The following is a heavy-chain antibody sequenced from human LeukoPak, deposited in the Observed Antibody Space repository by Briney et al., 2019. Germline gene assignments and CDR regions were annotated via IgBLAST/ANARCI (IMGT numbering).Heavy chain of an antibody. CDR3: ARVHEGGYQLLSRWGRDRRRDAFDI. V-gene: IGHV1-18*01. CDR1: GYTFTSYG. D-gene: IGHD2-2*01. Sequence: GASVKVSCKASGYTFTSYGISWVRQAPGQGLEWMGWISAYNGNTNYAQKLQGRVTMTTDTSTSTAYMELRSLRSDDTAVYYCARVHEGGYQLLSRWGRDRRRDAFDIWGQGTMVTVSS. CDR2: ISAYNGNT. J-gene: IGHJ3*02.